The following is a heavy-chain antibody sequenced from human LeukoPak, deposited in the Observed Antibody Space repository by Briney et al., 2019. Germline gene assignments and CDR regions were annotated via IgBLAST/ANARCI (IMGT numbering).Heavy chain of an antibody. D-gene: IGHD5-24*01. CDR1: GFTFSSYW. CDR3: ARGRDGYYPAFDY. J-gene: IGHJ4*02. Sequence: TGGSLRLSCAASGFTFSSYWMSWVRQAPGKGLEWVANIKQDGSEKYYVDSVKGRFTISRDNAKNSLYLKMNSLRAEDTAVYYCARGRDGYYPAFDYWGQGTLVTVSS. CDR2: IKQDGSEK. V-gene: IGHV3-7*01.